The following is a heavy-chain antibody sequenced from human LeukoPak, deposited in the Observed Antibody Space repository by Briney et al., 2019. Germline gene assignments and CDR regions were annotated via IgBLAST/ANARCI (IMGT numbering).Heavy chain of an antibody. D-gene: IGHD3-10*01. CDR2: INPDGSFT. V-gene: IGHV3-74*01. CDR1: GFSFSSHW. CDR3: VVGFGELGSWIDP. J-gene: IGHJ5*02. Sequence: QPGGSLRLSCVASGFSFSSHWMHWVRQAPGEGLVWVSRINPDGSFTTYADSVRGRFTISRDNAKTTLFLQMNSLKHEDTAMYNCVVGFGELGSWIDPWGQGTLVTVSS.